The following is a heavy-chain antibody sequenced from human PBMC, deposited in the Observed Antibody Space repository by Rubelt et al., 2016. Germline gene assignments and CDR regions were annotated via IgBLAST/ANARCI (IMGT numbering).Heavy chain of an antibody. CDR3: ARLPGSSTLYDY. D-gene: IGHD6-13*01. CDR1: GFTFGSHW. V-gene: IGHV3-7*01. CDR2: IRPDGSDI. Sequence: EVQLVESGGGLVQPGASLRLSCAASGFTFGSHWMSWVRQAPGKGLAWVASIRPDGSDIHYVDSLKGRFTISRDNAKNSLYLQMNSLGAEDTAVYYCARLPGSSTLYDYWGQGTLVTVSS. J-gene: IGHJ4*02.